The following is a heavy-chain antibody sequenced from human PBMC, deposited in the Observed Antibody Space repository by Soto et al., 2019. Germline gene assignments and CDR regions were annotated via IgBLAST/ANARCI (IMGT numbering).Heavy chain of an antibody. J-gene: IGHJ4*02. Sequence: GESLRLACAASGFTFSSYAMSWVRQAPGKGVEWVSAISGSGGSTYYADSVQGRFTISRENSTNTLYLQMNSLRAEDTAVYYRAQVESSGWYSGGPFDYWGQGTLVTVSS. CDR1: GFTFSSYA. CDR2: ISGSGGST. D-gene: IGHD6-19*01. CDR3: AQVESSGWYSGGPFDY. V-gene: IGHV3-23*01.